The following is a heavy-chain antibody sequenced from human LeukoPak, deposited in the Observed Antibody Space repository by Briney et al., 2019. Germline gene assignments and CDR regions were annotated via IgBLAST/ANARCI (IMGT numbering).Heavy chain of an antibody. J-gene: IGHJ4*02. D-gene: IGHD3-10*01. CDR3: ADYGSGSDIFDY. CDR1: GFSFSDYA. V-gene: IGHV3-23*01. Sequence: PGGSLRLSCLASGFSFSDYAMSWVRQAPGKGLEWVSGISARGDSTYYADSVKGRFTISRDNSKNRLYVEMTSLRAEDTAVYYCADYGSGSDIFDYWGQGTLVTVSS. CDR2: ISARGDST.